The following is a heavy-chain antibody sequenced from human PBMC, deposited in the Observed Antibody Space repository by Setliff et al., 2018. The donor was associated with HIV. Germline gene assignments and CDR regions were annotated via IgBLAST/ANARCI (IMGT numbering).Heavy chain of an antibody. CDR1: GGSISSSSYY. CDR3: ARDLMAPDRYFDY. D-gene: IGHD2-8*01. J-gene: IGHJ4*02. Sequence: LSLTCTVSGGSISSSSYYWGWIRQPPGKGLEWIGSIYYSGSTYYNPSLKSRVTISVDTSKNQFSLKLSSVTAADTAVYYCARDLMAPDRYFDYWGQGTLVTAPQ. CDR2: IYYSGST. V-gene: IGHV4-39*07.